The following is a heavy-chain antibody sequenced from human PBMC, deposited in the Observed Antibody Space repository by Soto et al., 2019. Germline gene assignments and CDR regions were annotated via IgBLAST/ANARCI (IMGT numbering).Heavy chain of an antibody. D-gene: IGHD2-2*01. J-gene: IGHJ6*02. CDR3: ARGERDIVVVPAALGDYYYNGMDV. CDR2: IIPIFGTA. V-gene: IGHV1-69*13. Sequence: SVKVSCKASGGTFSSYAISWVRQAPGQGLEWMGGIIPIFGTANYAQKFQGRVTITADESTSTAYMELSSLRSEDTAVYYCARGERDIVVVPAALGDYYYNGMDVWGPGTTVTVSS. CDR1: GGTFSSYA.